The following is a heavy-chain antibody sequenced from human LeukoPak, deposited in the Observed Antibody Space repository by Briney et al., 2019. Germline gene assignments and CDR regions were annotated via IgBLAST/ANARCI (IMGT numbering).Heavy chain of an antibody. V-gene: IGHV1-46*01. Sequence: ASVKVSCKASGYTFTSYYMHWARQAPGQGLEWMGIINPSGGSTSYAQKFQGRVTMTRDTSTSTVYMELSSLRSEDTAVYYCARGPEEFIRSGSPFDYWGQGTLVTVSS. CDR3: ARGPEEFIRSGSPFDY. CDR1: GYTFTSYY. J-gene: IGHJ4*02. D-gene: IGHD3-3*01. CDR2: INPSGGST.